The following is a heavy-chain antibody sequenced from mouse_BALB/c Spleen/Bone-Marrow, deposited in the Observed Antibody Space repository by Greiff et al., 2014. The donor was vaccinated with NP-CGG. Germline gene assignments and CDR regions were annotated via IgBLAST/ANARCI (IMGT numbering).Heavy chain of an antibody. CDR2: IHPNSGNT. CDR3: ARSYRFWYFDV. CDR1: GYTFTSSW. V-gene: IGHV1S130*01. J-gene: IGHJ1*01. Sequence: VQLQESGSVLVRPGASVKLSCKASGYTFTSSWMHWAKQRPGQGLEWIGDIHPNSGNTNYNEKFRGKATLTVDTSSNTAYVDLSSLTSEDTAVYYCARSYRFWYFDVRGAGTTVTVSS. D-gene: IGHD2-14*01.